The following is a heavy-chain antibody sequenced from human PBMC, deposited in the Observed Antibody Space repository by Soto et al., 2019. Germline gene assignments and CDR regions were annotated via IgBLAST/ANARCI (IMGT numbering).Heavy chain of an antibody. CDR3: ARDHLGSFDY. V-gene: IGHV4-59*01. J-gene: IGHJ4*02. CDR1: GDSISTNQ. CDR2: IANNGGT. D-gene: IGHD1-26*01. Sequence: PSDPLCLTFTVSGDSISTNQWGWIRQPPGKGLEWIGYIANNGGTNYNPSLKSRLTMSKDMSRNQFSLKLSSVTAAGTALYYCARDHLGSFDYWGQGTLVTVSS.